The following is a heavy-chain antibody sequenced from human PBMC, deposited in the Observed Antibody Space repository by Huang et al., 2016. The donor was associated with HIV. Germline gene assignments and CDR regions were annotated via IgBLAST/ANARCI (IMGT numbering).Heavy chain of an antibody. D-gene: IGHD5-12*01. CDR1: RFTFSNYA. CDR3: ARDLWLRDLYYYYYMDV. Sequence: QVQLVESGGGVVQPGRSLRLSCAASRFTFSNYAVHWVRQAPGKGVEWVAVISYDGSNKDYADSVKGRFTISRDNAKNTLYLQRNSLRAEDTAVYYCARDLWLRDLYYYYYMDVWGKGTTVTVSS. J-gene: IGHJ6*03. CDR2: ISYDGSNK. V-gene: IGHV3-30-3*01.